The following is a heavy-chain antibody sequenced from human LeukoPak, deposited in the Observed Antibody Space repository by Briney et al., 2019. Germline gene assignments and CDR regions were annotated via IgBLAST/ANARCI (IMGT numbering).Heavy chain of an antibody. D-gene: IGHD1-7*01. CDR3: ARVGLELPHEYYYYYMDV. Sequence: PGGSLRLSCAASGFTFDDYGMSWVRQAPGKGLEWVSGINWNGGSTGCADSVKGRFTISRDNAKNSLYLQMNSLRAEDTALYYCARVGLELPHEYYYYYMDVWGKGTTVTVSS. V-gene: IGHV3-20*04. CDR2: INWNGGST. CDR1: GFTFDDYG. J-gene: IGHJ6*03.